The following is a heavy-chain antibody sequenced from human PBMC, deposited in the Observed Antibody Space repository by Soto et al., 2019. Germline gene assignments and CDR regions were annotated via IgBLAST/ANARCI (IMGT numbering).Heavy chain of an antibody. V-gene: IGHV5-51*01. CDR3: ARLSDCSTTSCSAYFEH. CDR1: GYTFTRYW. J-gene: IGHJ4*01. D-gene: IGHD2-2*01. CDR2: IYPGDSDT. Sequence: PGESLKVSWKGSGYTFTRYWIGWVLQMPGKGLEWMGIIYPGDSDTRYSPSFQGQVTISADKSISTAFLQWSSLKASDTAVYYCARLSDCSTTSCSAYFEHWGQGTLVTVSS.